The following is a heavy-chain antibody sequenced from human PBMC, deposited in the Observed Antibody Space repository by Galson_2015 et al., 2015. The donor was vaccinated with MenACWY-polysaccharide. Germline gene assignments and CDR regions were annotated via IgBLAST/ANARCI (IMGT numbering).Heavy chain of an antibody. V-gene: IGHV3-74*01. CDR1: GFTLSSYW. J-gene: IGHJ5*02. D-gene: IGHD2-15*01. Sequence: SLRLSCAASGFTLSSYWMHWVRQAPGKGLVWVSRTNGDGGATDYADSVKGRFTISRDNAKNTLYLQMNSLRAEDTAVYYCARAGAKYCRGGNCFFNWFDPWGQGTLVTVSS. CDR3: ARAGAKYCRGGNCFFNWFDP. CDR2: TNGDGGAT.